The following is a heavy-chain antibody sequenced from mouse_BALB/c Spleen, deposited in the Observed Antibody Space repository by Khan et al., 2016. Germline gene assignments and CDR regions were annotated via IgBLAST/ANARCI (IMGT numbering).Heavy chain of an antibody. CDR1: GFTFNTYA. Sequence: EVQLVESGGGLVQPKGSLKLSCAASGFTFNTYAMNWVRQAPGKGLEWVARIRSKSNNYATYYADSVKDRFTISRDDSQSMLYLQMNNLKTEDTAMYYCVRHDSYAPYAMDYWGQGTSVTVSS. D-gene: IGHD2-12*01. V-gene: IGHV10-1*02. CDR3: VRHDSYAPYAMDY. J-gene: IGHJ4*01. CDR2: IRSKSNNYAT.